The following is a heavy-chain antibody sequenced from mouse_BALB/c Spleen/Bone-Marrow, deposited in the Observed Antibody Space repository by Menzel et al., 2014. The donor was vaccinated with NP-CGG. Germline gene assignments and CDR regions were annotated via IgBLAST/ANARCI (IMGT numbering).Heavy chain of an antibody. J-gene: IGHJ1*01. CDR3: ARWAVRRPGYFDV. CDR2: INPSNGRT. CDR1: GYTFTSYW. Sequence: VQLQQSGAELVKPGASVKLSCKASGYTFTSYWMHWVKQRPGQGLEWIGEINPSNGRTNYNEKFKSKATLTVDKSSSTAYMQLSSLTSEDSAVYYCARWAVRRPGYFDVWGAGTTVTASS. D-gene: IGHD2-14*01. V-gene: IGHV1S81*02.